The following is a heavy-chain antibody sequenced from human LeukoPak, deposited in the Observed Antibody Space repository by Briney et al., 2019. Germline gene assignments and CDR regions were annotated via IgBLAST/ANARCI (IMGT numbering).Heavy chain of an antibody. CDR3: AKHFRGLWLVNAFQL. D-gene: IGHD6-19*01. Sequence: ASVKVSCKASGYTFTYYYIHWVRQAPGQGLEWMGWINPNTGGTNYAQKFQGKVTMNRDTSISTAYMELSRLRFEDTAVYYCAKHFRGLWLVNAFQLWGQGTMVTVSS. CDR1: GYTFTYYY. J-gene: IGHJ3*01. V-gene: IGHV1-2*02. CDR2: INPNTGGT.